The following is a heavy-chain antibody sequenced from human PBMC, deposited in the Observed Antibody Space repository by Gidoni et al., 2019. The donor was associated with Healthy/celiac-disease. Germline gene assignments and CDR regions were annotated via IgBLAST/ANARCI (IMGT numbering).Heavy chain of an antibody. V-gene: IGHV4-59*01. D-gene: IGHD3-10*01. J-gene: IGHJ3*02. Sequence: QVQLQESGPGLVKPSETLSLTCTVSGGHISSYYWSWIRQPPGKGLEWTGYIYYSGSTNYNPSLKSRVTISVDTSKNQFSLKLSAVTAADTAVYYCARELWFGETNAFDIWGQGTMVTVSS. CDR1: GGHISSYY. CDR2: IYYSGST. CDR3: ARELWFGETNAFDI.